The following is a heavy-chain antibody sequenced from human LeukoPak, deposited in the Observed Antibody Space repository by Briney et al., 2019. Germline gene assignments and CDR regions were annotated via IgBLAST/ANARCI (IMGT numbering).Heavy chain of an antibody. CDR1: GFTFSSYA. CDR2: ISYDGSNK. D-gene: IGHD2-21*02. CDR3: TRAPGMTARHLGDFYGMDV. J-gene: IGHJ6*02. Sequence: GGSLRLSCAASGFTFSSYAMHWVRQAPGKGLEWVAVISYDGSNKYYADSVKGRFTISRDNSKNTLYLQMNSLKTEDTAVFYCTRAPGMTARHLGDFYGMDVWGQGTTVTVSS. V-gene: IGHV3-30-3*01.